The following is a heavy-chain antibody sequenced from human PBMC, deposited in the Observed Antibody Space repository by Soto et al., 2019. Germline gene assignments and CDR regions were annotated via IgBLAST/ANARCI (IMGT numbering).Heavy chain of an antibody. CDR1: GYTFTSYG. D-gene: IGHD6-13*01. Sequence: ASVKVSCKASGYTFTSYGISWVRQAPGQGLEWKGWISAYNGNTNYAQKLQGRVTMTTDTSTSTAYMELRSLRSDDTAVYYCARDPPTIASAGREDYWGQGTLVTVSS. J-gene: IGHJ4*02. CDR3: ARDPPTIASAGREDY. CDR2: ISAYNGNT. V-gene: IGHV1-18*01.